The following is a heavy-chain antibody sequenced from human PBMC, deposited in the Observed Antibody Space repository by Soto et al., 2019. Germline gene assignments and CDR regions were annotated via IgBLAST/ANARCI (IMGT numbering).Heavy chain of an antibody. V-gene: IGHV5-10-1*01. CDR1: GYSFTTYW. J-gene: IGHJ6*02. D-gene: IGHD2-2*02. CDR2: IDPSDSYT. CDR3: ARTTVIYTTKYYTIGV. Sequence: WEYLKISCQGSGYSFTTYWITWVRQVPGKGLECMGRIDPSDSYTKDSPSFEGHVTISADNSISTVYLQWSSLRASETAMYYCARTTVIYTTKYYTIGVWGQWTAVTISS.